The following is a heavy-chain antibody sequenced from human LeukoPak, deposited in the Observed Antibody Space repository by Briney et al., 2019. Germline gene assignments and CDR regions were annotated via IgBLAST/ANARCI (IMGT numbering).Heavy chain of an antibody. V-gene: IGHV3-11*04. Sequence: GGSLRLSCAASGFTFSDYYMTWMRQAPRKGLEWVSHISSPGSSILYADSVKGRFTISRDNAKNSLYLQMHSLRVEDTAIYYCASGKPGPYYYYLDVWGKGTKVTVSS. D-gene: IGHD3-10*01. CDR3: ASGKPGPYYYYLDV. J-gene: IGHJ6*03. CDR2: ISSPGSSI. CDR1: GFTFSDYY.